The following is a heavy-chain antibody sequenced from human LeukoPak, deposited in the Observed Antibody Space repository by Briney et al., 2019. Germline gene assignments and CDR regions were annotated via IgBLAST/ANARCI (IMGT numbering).Heavy chain of an antibody. CDR2: MDPNSGNT. Sequence: ASVKVSCKASGYTFTSYDINWVRQATGQGLEWMGWMDPNSGNTGYAQKFQGRVTITRNTSISTAYMELSSLRSEDTAVYYCARQCGSTSCYGAFDIWGQGTMVTVSS. V-gene: IGHV1-8*03. D-gene: IGHD2-2*01. CDR1: GYTFTSYD. CDR3: ARQCGSTSCYGAFDI. J-gene: IGHJ3*02.